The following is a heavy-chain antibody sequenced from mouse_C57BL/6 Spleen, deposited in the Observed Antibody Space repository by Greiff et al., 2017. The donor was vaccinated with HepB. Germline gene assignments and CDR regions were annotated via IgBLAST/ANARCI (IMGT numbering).Heavy chain of an antibody. D-gene: IGHD2-12*01. CDR1: GYTFTDYY. Sequence: QVQLQQSGAELVRPGASVKLSCKASGYTFTDYYINWVKQRPGQGLEWIARIYPGSGNTYYNEKFKGKATLTAEKSSSTAYMQLSSLTSEDSAVYFCARSWMNDEAWFAYWGQGTLVTVSA. J-gene: IGHJ3*01. CDR2: IYPGSGNT. CDR3: ARSWMNDEAWFAY. V-gene: IGHV1-76*01.